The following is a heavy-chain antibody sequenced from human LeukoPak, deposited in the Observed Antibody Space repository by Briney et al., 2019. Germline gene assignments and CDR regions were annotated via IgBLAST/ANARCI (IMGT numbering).Heavy chain of an antibody. CDR2: IKEDGSEK. V-gene: IGHV3-7*01. Sequence: GGSLRLSCAASGFTLSSYWMSWVRQAPGKGLEWVANIKEDGSEKYYVDSLKGRFTISRDNAKNSLYLQMNSLRAEDTAVYYCAREYYYGSGSYYKPLGNEAYDCWGQGTLVTVSS. D-gene: IGHD3-10*01. J-gene: IGHJ4*02. CDR3: AREYYYGSGSYYKPLGNEAYDC. CDR1: GFTLSSYW.